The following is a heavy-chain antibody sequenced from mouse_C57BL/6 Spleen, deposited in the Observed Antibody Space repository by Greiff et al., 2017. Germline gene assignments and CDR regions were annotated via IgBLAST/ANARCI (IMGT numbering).Heavy chain of an antibody. V-gene: IGHV1-50*01. CDR2: IDPSDSYT. J-gene: IGHJ2*01. CDR1: GYTFTSYW. Sequence: QVQLQQPGAELVKPGASVKLSCKASGYTFTSYWMQWVKQRPGQGLEWIGEIDPSDSYTNYNQKFKGKATLTVDTSSRTAYMQLISLTSEDSAVYYCARSGRRYYWGQGTTLTVSS. CDR3: ARSGRRYY. D-gene: IGHD4-1*01.